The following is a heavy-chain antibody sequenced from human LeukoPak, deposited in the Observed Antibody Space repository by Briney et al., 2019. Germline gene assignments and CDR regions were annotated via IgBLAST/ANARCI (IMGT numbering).Heavy chain of an antibody. CDR2: ISSSSSYI. Sequence: GGSLRLSCAASGFTFSSYSMNWVRQAPGKGLEWVSSISSSSSYIYYADSVKGRFTISRDNAKNSLYLQMNSLRAEDTAVYYSARQNRYCSGGSCYVAFDIWGQGTMFTVSS. CDR3: ARQNRYCSGGSCYVAFDI. V-gene: IGHV3-21*01. CDR1: GFTFSSYS. D-gene: IGHD2-15*01. J-gene: IGHJ3*02.